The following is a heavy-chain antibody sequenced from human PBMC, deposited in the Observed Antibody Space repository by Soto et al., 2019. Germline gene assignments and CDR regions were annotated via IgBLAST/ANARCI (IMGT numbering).Heavy chain of an antibody. CDR2: IYPGDSDT. J-gene: IGHJ4*02. CDR1: GYSFTSYW. CDR3: ARRTAMVPYLLPCDYCPEFDY. Sequence: GESLKISCKGSGYSFTSYWIGWVRQMPGKGLEWMGIIYPGDSDTRYSPSFQGQVTISADKSISTAYLQWSSLKASDTAMYYCARRTAMVPYLLPCDYCPEFDYWGQGTLVTVSS. V-gene: IGHV5-51*01. D-gene: IGHD5-18*01.